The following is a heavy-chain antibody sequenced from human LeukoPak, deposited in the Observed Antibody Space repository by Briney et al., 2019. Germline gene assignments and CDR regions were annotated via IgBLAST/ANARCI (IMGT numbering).Heavy chain of an antibody. CDR3: VRKNRDFNAAFDI. CDR2: SYSDTNT. D-gene: IGHD1-14*01. J-gene: IGHJ3*02. Sequence: GGSLRLSCTASGFTVSNNYLSWVRQAPGKGLEWVSISYSDTNTNYADSVKGRFTISRDTSQNTLSLQMNSLRAEDTAVYYCVRKNRDFNAAFDIWGQGTVVTVSS. CDR1: GFTVSNNY. V-gene: IGHV3-53*01.